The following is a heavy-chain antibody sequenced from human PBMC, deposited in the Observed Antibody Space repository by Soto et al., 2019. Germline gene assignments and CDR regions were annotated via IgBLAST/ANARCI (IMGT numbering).Heavy chain of an antibody. Sequence: EVQLVESGGGLVQPGGSLRLSCAASGFTVSSNYMSWVRQAPGKGLEWVSVIYSGGSTFYADSVKGRLTISTDNSKNTLYRQMTSMRAEDAGVYYCAREIGRCAAQTNNMDVGGKGTTVTVS. CDR2: IYSGGST. V-gene: IGHV3-66*01. D-gene: IGHD6-6*01. CDR3: AREIGRCAAQTNNMDV. J-gene: IGHJ6*03. CDR1: GFTVSSNY.